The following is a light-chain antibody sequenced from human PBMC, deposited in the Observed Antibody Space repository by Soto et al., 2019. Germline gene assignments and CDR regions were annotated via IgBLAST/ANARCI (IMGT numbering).Light chain of an antibody. CDR1: SSDVGTCNY. CDR3: TSYTRDTALV. Sequence: SVLTQPASVSGSPGQSITISCTGTSSDVGTCNYVSWYQHHPGKAPKLIIYEVSNRPSGVSNRFSGSKSGSTASLTISGLQAEDEADYHCTSYTRDTALVFGTGTKVTVL. J-gene: IGLJ1*01. CDR2: EVS. V-gene: IGLV2-14*01.